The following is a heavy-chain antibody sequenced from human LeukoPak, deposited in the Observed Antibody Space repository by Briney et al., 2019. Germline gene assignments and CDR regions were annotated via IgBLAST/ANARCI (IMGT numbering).Heavy chain of an antibody. J-gene: IGHJ5*02. CDR1: GDSISSYF. CDR3: ARRVIESAVISERNWFDP. Sequence: SETLSLTCTVSGDSISSYFWSWIRQPPGKGLEWNGSIHYTGRTNYNPSLKSRVTISVDTTTNQFSLKLSSVTAADTAVYYCARRVIESAVISERNWFDPWGQGTLVTVSS. V-gene: IGHV4-59*08. D-gene: IGHD3-3*02. CDR2: IHYTGRT.